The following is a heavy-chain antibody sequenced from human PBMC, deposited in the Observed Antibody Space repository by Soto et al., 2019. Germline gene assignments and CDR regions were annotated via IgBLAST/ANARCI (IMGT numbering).Heavy chain of an antibody. CDR2: MNPGSGDT. J-gene: IGHJ5*02. CDR3: ARMSTFGSLNWFDP. CDR1: GYSFTNND. Sequence: ASVKVSCKASGYSFTNNDVTWVRQATGQGLEWMGWMNPGSGDTGYAQKFQGRVTMTRDISIATAYMELSSLRSDDTAIYYCARMSTFGSLNWFDPWGQGTLVTVSS. V-gene: IGHV1-8*01. D-gene: IGHD3-16*01.